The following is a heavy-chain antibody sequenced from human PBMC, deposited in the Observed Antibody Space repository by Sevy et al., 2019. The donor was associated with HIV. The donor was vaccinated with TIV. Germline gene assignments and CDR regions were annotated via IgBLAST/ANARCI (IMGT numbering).Heavy chain of an antibody. Sequence: GGSLRLSCAASGFTFSSYAMSWVRQAPGKGLEWVSAIRGSGGSTYYADSVKGRFTISRDNSKNTLYLQMNSLRAEDTAVYYCAKDPVGSAKPVGSFDYWGQGTLVTVSS. CDR3: AKDPVGSAKPVGSFDY. V-gene: IGHV3-23*01. CDR1: GFTFSSYA. D-gene: IGHD3-10*01. J-gene: IGHJ4*02. CDR2: IRGSGGST.